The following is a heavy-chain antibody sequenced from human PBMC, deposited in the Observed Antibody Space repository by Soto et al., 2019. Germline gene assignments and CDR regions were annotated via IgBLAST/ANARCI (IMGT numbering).Heavy chain of an antibody. CDR3: ARRGTLSGRDAFDV. CDR2: VYVSDSKT. Sequence: PGESLKISCRGSGYYSSSYWIAWVRQMSGKGLEWVGSVYVSDSKTKYSPSFQGQVTISADKYTNTAYLYWSSLKASDTAMYYCARRGTLSGRDAFDVWGEGAMVTVSS. D-gene: IGHD5-12*01. CDR1: GYYSSSYW. J-gene: IGHJ3*01. V-gene: IGHV5-51*01.